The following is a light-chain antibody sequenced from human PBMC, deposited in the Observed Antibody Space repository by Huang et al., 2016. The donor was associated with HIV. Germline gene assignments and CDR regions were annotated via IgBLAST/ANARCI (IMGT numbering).Light chain of an antibody. CDR1: QDISNY. CDR3: QQYDNLPRT. Sequence: DIHMTQSPSSLSASVGDRVTITCQASQDISNYLYWYQQKPGKAPNLLIYDATTLQPGVPSRFSGSRSGTHFTLTISSLQPEDIATYYCQQYDNLPRTFGQGTKLEIK. J-gene: IGKJ2*01. V-gene: IGKV1-33*01. CDR2: DAT.